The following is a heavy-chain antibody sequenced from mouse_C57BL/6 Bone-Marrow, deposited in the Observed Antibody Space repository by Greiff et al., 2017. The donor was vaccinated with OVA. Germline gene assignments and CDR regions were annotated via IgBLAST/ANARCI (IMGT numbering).Heavy chain of an antibody. CDR3: ARGIYYYASSPIYWYFDV. CDR1: GYTFTSYW. CDR2: IDPSDSYT. D-gene: IGHD1-1*01. Sequence: QVQLKQPGAELVMPGASVKLSCKASGYTFTSYWMHWVKQRPGQGLEWIGEIDPSDSYTNYNQKFKGKSTLTVDKSSSTAYMQLSSLTSEDSAVYYCARGIYYYASSPIYWYFDVWGTGTTVTVSS. V-gene: IGHV1-69*01. J-gene: IGHJ1*03.